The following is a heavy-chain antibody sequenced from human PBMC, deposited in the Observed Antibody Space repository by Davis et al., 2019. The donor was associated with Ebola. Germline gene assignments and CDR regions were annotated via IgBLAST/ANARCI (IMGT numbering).Heavy chain of an antibody. D-gene: IGHD3-3*01. CDR2: IYYTGTT. J-gene: IGHJ4*02. CDR1: GASINSGNYF. CDR3: VEGWRDFVR. Sequence: MPSETLSLTCTVSGASINSGNYFWGWIRQPPGKGLEWIGSIYYTGTTYYTPSLKSRVTISIDTSKNQFSLRLSSVTAADTAAYFCVEGWRDFVRWGQGILVTVSS. V-gene: IGHV4-39*01.